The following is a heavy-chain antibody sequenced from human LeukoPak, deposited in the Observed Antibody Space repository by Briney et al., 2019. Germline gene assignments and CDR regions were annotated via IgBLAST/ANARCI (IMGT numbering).Heavy chain of an antibody. CDR2: IYPDDSDT. CDR1: GYSFSSYW. Sequence: GESLKISCKGSGYSFSSYWIGWVRQMPGKGLEWMGIIYPDDSDTKYSPSFQGQVTISADKSISTAYLQWSSLEASDTAMYYCARACYYDSSGYSFYYHMDVWGQGTTVTVSS. J-gene: IGHJ6*02. D-gene: IGHD3-22*01. CDR3: ARACYYDSSGYSFYYHMDV. V-gene: IGHV5-51*01.